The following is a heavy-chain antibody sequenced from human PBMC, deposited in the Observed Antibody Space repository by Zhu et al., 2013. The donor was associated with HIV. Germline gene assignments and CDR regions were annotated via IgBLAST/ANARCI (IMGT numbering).Heavy chain of an antibody. D-gene: IGHD1-26*01. CDR3: ARGPNPLVYSGSSSWFDP. Sequence: QVQLVQSGAEVKKPGASVKVSCKASGYTFTSYYMHWVRQAPGQGLEWMGIINPSGGSTGYAQKFQGRVTMTRDTSTSTVYMELSSLRSEDTAVYYCARGPNPLVYSGSSSWFDPWGQGTLVTVSS. V-gene: IGHV1-46*01. CDR2: INPSGGST. J-gene: IGHJ5*02. CDR1: GYTFTSYY.